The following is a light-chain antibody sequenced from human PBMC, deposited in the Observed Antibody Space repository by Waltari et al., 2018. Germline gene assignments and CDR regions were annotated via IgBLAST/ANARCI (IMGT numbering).Light chain of an antibody. Sequence: DVVMTQSPLSLSVTLGQPASISCRSSQSLVHTDGVTYLSWFHQRPGQSPRRLIHRLSNREPGVPDRFSGSGSGTDFTLKISRVEAEDVGLYYCMQTTHWPPCTFGQGTKVEI. CDR1: QSLVHTDGVTY. V-gene: IGKV2-30*02. CDR2: RLS. CDR3: MQTTHWPPCT. J-gene: IGKJ1*01.